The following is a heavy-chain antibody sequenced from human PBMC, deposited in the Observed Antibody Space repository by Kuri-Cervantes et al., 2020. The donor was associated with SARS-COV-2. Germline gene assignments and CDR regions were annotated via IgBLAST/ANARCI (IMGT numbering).Heavy chain of an antibody. Sequence: ASVKVSCKASGYTFTGYYMHWVRQAPGQGLEWMGWINPNSGGTNYAQKFQGRVTMTRDTSISTAYMELSRLRSDDTAVYYCARVCRSSWYFAFDIWGQGTMVTVSS. CDR2: INPNSGGT. V-gene: IGHV1-2*02. CDR3: ARVCRSSWYFAFDI. CDR1: GYTFTGYY. J-gene: IGHJ3*02. D-gene: IGHD6-13*01.